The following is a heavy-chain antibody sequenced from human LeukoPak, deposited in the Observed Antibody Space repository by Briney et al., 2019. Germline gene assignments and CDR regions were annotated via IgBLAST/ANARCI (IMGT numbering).Heavy chain of an antibody. V-gene: IGHV4-59*01. CDR3: ARERTSGYSYYFDY. CDR1: GGSISSYY. CDR2: ISYSGGT. J-gene: IGHJ4*02. D-gene: IGHD3-22*01. Sequence: SETLSLTCTVAGGSISSYYWSWIRQPPGEGLQWIGYISYSGGTNYDTSLKSRVTISVDTSKNQFSLKLSSVTAADTAVYYCARERTSGYSYYFDYWGQGTLVTVSS.